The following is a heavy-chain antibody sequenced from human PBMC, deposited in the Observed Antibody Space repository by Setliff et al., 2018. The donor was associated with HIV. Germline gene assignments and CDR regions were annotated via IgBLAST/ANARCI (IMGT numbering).Heavy chain of an antibody. V-gene: IGHV3-7*01. D-gene: IGHD3-3*02. CDR2: IKGDGSET. CDR3: TRKLAPGHGMDV. Sequence: LRLSCESSGFTFNNYLMSWVRQAPGKRPEWVANIKGDGSETYYVDSVKGRFTISRDNAKNSLYLQMDSLRVEDTTVYYCTRKLAPGHGMDVWGQGTTVTVSS. CDR1: GFTFNNYL. J-gene: IGHJ6*02.